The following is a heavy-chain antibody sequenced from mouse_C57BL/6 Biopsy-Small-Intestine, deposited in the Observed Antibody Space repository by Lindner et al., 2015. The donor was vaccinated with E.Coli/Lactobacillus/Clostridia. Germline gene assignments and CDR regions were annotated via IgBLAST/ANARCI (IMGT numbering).Heavy chain of an antibody. V-gene: IGHV1-42*01. CDR2: INPSTGGT. J-gene: IGHJ2*01. Sequence: VQLQESGPELVKSGASVKISCKASGYSFTANYVTWVKQSPEKSLEWIGEINPSTGGTTYNQKFRAKATLTVDRSSSTAYMQFKSLTSEDSAVYYCARREVYYFDYWGQGTTLTVSS. CDR1: GYSFTANY. CDR3: ARREVYYFDY.